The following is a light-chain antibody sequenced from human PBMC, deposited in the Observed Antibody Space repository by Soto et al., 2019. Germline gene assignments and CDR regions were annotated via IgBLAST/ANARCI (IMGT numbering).Light chain of an antibody. CDR2: GAS. Sequence: EIVLTQSPGTLSLSPGERATVSCRASQSVSSNYLAWYQQKPGQAPRLLFYGASRRATGIPDRFSGSGYGMEFTNASIRLGTEEYGVYSWPQYGSSPWTFGEGTKVEIK. CDR3: PQYGSSPWT. V-gene: IGKV3-20*01. J-gene: IGKJ1*01. CDR1: QSVSSNY.